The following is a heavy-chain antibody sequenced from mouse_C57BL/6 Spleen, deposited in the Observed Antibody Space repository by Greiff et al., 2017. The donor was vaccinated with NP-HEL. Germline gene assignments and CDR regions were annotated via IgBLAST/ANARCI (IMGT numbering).Heavy chain of an antibody. V-gene: IGHV1-55*01. CDR3: ARKNGYDRAWFAY. D-gene: IGHD2-2*01. CDR1: GYTFTSYW. CDR2: IYPGSGST. J-gene: IGHJ3*01. Sequence: VQLQQPGAELVKPGASVKMSCKASGYTFTSYWITWVQQRPGQGLEWIGDIYPGSGSTNYNEKFKSKATLTVDTSSSTAYMQLSSLTSEDSAVYYCARKNGYDRAWFAYWGQGTLVTVSA.